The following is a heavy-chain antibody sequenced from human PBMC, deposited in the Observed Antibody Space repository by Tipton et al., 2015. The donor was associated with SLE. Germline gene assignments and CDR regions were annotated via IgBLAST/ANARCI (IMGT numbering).Heavy chain of an antibody. CDR2: ISYTGST. D-gene: IGHD3-10*01. Sequence: TLSLTCVVSGYSISSAYSWGWIRQPPGKGLEWIGSISYTGSTYYNPSLKSRVTISVDMSKNQFSLKLTSVTAADTSVYYCARGAKERITLVRVRPYYFDYWGQGSLVTVSS. CDR3: ARGAKERITLVRVRPYYFDY. V-gene: IGHV4-38-2*01. J-gene: IGHJ4*01. CDR1: GYSISSAYS.